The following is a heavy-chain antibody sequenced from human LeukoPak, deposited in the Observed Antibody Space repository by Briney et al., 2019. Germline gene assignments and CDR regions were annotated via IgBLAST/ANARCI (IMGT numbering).Heavy chain of an antibody. CDR1: GFXFSNYA. CDR3: AKCSRVDWLPIDY. D-gene: IGHD3-9*01. CDR2: ISGSGGST. V-gene: IGHV3-23*01. Sequence: GGSLRLSCAASGFXFSNYAMTWVRQAPGKGLEWVSAISGSGGSTYYANSVKGRITISRDNSKNTLYLQINSLRADDTAVYYCAKCSRVDWLPIDYWGRGTLVTVSS. J-gene: IGHJ4*02.